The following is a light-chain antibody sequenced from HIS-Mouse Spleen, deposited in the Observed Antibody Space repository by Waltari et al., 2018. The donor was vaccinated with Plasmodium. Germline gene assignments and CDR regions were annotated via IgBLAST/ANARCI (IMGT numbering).Light chain of an antibody. V-gene: IGLV2-23*03. Sequence: QSALTQPASVSGSPGQSIPISCTGTRSDVGSYNLFSWYQQHPGKAPKLMIYEGSKRPSGVSNRFSGSKSGNTASLTISGLQAEDEADYYCCSYAGSSTFVFGGGTKLTVL. CDR1: RSDVGSYNL. J-gene: IGLJ3*02. CDR3: CSYAGSSTFV. CDR2: EGS.